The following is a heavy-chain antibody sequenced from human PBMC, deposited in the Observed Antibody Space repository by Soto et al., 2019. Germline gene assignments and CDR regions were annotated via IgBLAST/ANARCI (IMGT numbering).Heavy chain of an antibody. CDR2: FIPILGIA. CDR3: ARDGVGATSSYYYGMDV. V-gene: IGHV1-69*08. D-gene: IGHD1-26*01. Sequence: QVQLVQSGAEVKKPGSSVKVSCKASGGTFSSYTISWVRQAPGQGLEWMGRFIPILGIANYAQKFQGRVTITADKSTSTAYMELSSLRSEDTAVYYCARDGVGATSSYYYGMDVWGQGTTVNVSS. CDR1: GGTFSSYT. J-gene: IGHJ6*02.